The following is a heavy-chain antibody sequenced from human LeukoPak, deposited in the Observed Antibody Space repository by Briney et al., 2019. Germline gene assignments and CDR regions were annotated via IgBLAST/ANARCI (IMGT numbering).Heavy chain of an antibody. D-gene: IGHD3-16*01. V-gene: IGHV1-46*02. J-gene: IGHJ4*02. CDR1: GYILNNYQ. CDR2: ITSTGTTT. CDR3: ATEYVRTHYFDW. Sequence: GGSVTVSCLASGYILNNYQMHWVRQAPGKGLEWVGIITSTGTTTICAQQFQGRVTMTRDTSTSTLYMDLSSLRSDDTAVYYCATEYVRTHYFDWWGQGTLVTVSS.